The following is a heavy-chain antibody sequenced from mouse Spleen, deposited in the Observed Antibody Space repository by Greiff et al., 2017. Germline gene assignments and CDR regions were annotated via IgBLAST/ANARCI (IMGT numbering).Heavy chain of an antibody. CDR2: IYPGSGST. D-gene: IGHD4-1*01. J-gene: IGHJ1*01. CDR1: GYTFTSYW. Sequence: QVQLKQPGAELVKPGASVKMSCKASGYTFTSYWITWAKQRPGQGLEWIGDIYPGSGSTNYNEKFKSKATLTVDTSSSTAYMQLSSLTSEDSAVYYCARVLTGYFDVWGAGTTVTVSS. V-gene: IGHV1-55*01. CDR3: ARVLTGYFDV.